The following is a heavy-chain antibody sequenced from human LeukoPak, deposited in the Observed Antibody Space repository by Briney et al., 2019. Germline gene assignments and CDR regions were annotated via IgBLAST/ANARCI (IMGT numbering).Heavy chain of an antibody. CDR3: AKEGLGSSLYPNYFDY. CDR1: GFTLSAYA. J-gene: IGHJ4*02. D-gene: IGHD6-13*01. CDR2: ISYDGSNK. V-gene: IGHV3-30*18. Sequence: GGSLRLSCAASGFTLSAYAMHWVRQAPGKGLEWVALISYDGSNKYYADFVKGRFTISRDSSKNTLYLQVNSLRAEDTAVYYCAKEGLGSSLYPNYFDYWGQGTLVTVSS.